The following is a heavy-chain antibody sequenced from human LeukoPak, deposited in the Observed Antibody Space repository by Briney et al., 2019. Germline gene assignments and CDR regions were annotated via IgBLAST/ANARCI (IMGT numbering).Heavy chain of an antibody. V-gene: IGHV4-34*01. J-gene: IGHJ1*01. CDR1: GGSFSGYY. CDR2: INHSGST. D-gene: IGHD3-22*01. CDR3: ARGDDSSGYVYFQH. Sequence: SETLSLTCAVYGGSFSGYYWSWIRQPPGKGLEWLGEINHSGSTNYNPSLKSRVTISVDTSKNQFSLKLSSVTAADTAVYYCARGDDSSGYVYFQHWGQGTLVTVSS.